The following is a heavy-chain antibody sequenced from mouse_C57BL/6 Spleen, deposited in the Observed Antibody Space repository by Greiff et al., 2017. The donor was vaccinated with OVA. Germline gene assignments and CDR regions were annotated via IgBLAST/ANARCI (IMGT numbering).Heavy chain of an antibody. CDR2: IDPSDSET. Sequence: QVQLQQPGAELVRPGSSVKLSCKASGYTFTSYWMHWVKQRPIQGLEWIGNIDPSDSETHYNQKFKDKATLTVDKSSSTAYMQLSSLTSEDSAVDYCARTGSYAMDYWGQGTSVTVSS. CDR3: ARTGSYAMDY. CDR1: GYTFTSYW. J-gene: IGHJ4*01. D-gene: IGHD4-1*01. V-gene: IGHV1-52*01.